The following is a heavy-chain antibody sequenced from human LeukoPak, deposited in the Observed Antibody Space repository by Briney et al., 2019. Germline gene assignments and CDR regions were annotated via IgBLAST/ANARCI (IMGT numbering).Heavy chain of an antibody. V-gene: IGHV3-48*03. CDR3: ARDYGGSSPFDY. CDR2: ISSSGSTI. CDR1: GFTFGSYA. D-gene: IGHD4-23*01. Sequence: GGSLRLSCAASGFTFGSYAMNWVRQAPGKGLEWVSYISSSGSTIYYADSVKGRFTISRDNAKNSLYLQMNSLRAEDTAVYYCARDYGGSSPFDYWGQGTLVTVSS. J-gene: IGHJ4*02.